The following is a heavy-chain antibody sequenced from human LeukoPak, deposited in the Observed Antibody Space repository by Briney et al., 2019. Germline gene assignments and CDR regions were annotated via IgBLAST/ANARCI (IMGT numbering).Heavy chain of an antibody. CDR2: INPNSGNT. D-gene: IGHD6-13*01. CDR1: GYTFTGYY. V-gene: IGHV1-8*03. CDR3: ARAAAGTGAFDI. Sequence: ASVKVSCKASGYTFTGYYMHWVRQAPGQGLEWMGWINPNSGNTGYAQKFQGRVTITRNTSISTAYMELSSLRSEDTAVYYCARAAAGTGAFDIWGQGTMVTVSS. J-gene: IGHJ3*02.